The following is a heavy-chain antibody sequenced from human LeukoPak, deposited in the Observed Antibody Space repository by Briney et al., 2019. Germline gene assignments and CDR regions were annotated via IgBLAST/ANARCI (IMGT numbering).Heavy chain of an antibody. CDR2: IYYSGST. Sequence: SETLSLTCTVSGGSISSYYWSWIRQPPEKGLEWIGYIYYSGSTNYNPSLKSRVTISVDTSKNQFSLKLSSVTAADTAVYYCARHARYCTNGVCYTGSFDYWGQGTLVTVSS. CDR3: ARHARYCTNGVCYTGSFDY. V-gene: IGHV4-59*08. CDR1: GGSISSYY. J-gene: IGHJ4*02. D-gene: IGHD2-8*01.